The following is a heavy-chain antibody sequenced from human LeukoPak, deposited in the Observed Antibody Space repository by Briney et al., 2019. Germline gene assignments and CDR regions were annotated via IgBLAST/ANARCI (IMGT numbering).Heavy chain of an antibody. J-gene: IGHJ4*02. CDR3: ARPNYGSADY. Sequence: GESPKISCKGSGYRFPKSWIGWVRQMPGKGLEWMGIIYPDDSRTKYSPSFQGQVTMSVDKSISTAYLQWSSLKASDTAIYYCARPNYGSADYWGQGTPLTVSS. CDR2: IYPDDSRT. D-gene: IGHD3-10*01. V-gene: IGHV5-51*01. CDR1: GYRFPKSW.